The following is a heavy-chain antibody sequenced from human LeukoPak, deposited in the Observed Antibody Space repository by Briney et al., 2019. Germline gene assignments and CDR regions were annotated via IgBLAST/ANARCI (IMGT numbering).Heavy chain of an antibody. J-gene: IGHJ5*02. V-gene: IGHV3-21*01. CDR3: ARDRSNIAASDGWFDP. Sequence: PGGSLRLSCEVSGFTFSSYHMNWVRQAPGKGLEWVSSISSSSSYIYYADSVKGRFTISRDNAKNSLYLQMNSLRAEDTAVYYCARDRSNIAASDGWFDPWGQGTLVTVSS. CDR1: GFTFSSYH. D-gene: IGHD6-13*01. CDR2: ISSSSSYI.